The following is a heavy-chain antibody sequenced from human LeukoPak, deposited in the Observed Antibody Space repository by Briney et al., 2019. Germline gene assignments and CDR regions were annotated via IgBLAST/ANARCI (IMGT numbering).Heavy chain of an antibody. CDR3: ATRRFDFWSSYYYYFDY. CDR1: GFKFGDFW. CDR2: IKEDGSEK. J-gene: IGHJ4*02. Sequence: GGSLRLSYAASGFKFGDFWMAWVRQTPGKGLEWVADIKEDGSEKYYVDSVKGRFTISRDNSKNTLYLQMNSLRPEDTAVYYCATRRFDFWSSYYYYFDYWGQGTLVTVSS. V-gene: IGHV3-7*03. D-gene: IGHD3-3*01.